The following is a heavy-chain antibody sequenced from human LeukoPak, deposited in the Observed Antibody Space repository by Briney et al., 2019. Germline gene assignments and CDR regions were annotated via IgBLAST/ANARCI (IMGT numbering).Heavy chain of an antibody. CDR1: VGTFNSYA. J-gene: IGHJ4*02. V-gene: IGHV1-69*04. CDR3: ARERGGAVAGTFDY. Sequence: SSVTVSYKASVGTFNSYAISGVRQAPRQGLEWMGRIIPILGIANYAQKFQGRVTITADKSTSTAYMELSSLRSEDTAVYYCARERGGAVAGTFDYWGQGTLVTVSS. D-gene: IGHD6-19*01. CDR2: IIPILGIA.